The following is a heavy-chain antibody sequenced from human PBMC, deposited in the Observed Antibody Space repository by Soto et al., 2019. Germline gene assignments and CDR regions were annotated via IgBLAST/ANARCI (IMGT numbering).Heavy chain of an antibody. CDR3: ARDNLAFQGAFDL. CDR1: GVVFSDFQ. V-gene: IGHV3-21*01. D-gene: IGHD3-16*01. J-gene: IGHJ4*02. CDR2: ITGTSAFT. Sequence: PGGSLRLSCAASGVVFSDFQFNWVRQAPGGGLEWLSSITGTSAFTEYAESIEGRFTISRDNPNKLLFLHMDNLRPEDTAVYYCARDNLAFQGAFDLWGQGTLVTVS.